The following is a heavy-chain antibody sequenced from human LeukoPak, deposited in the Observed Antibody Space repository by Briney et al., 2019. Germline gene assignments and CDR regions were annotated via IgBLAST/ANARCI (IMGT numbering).Heavy chain of an antibody. Sequence: ASVKVSCKASGYTFTGYYMHWVRQAPGQGLEWMGWINPNSGGTNYAQKFQGRVTMTRDTSISTAYMELSRLRSDDTAVYYCARDPNWGSGAFDIWGQGTKVTVSS. D-gene: IGHD7-27*01. CDR3: ARDPNWGSGAFDI. CDR1: GYTFTGYY. CDR2: INPNSGGT. J-gene: IGHJ3*02. V-gene: IGHV1-2*02.